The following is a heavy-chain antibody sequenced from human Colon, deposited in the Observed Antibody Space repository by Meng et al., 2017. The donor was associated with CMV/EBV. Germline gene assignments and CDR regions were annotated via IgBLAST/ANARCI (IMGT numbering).Heavy chain of an antibody. V-gene: IGHV3-23*01. CDR2: ISSSGDET. CDR3: AKNLFVPPAIMSVFAPNDY. J-gene: IGHJ4*02. D-gene: IGHD2-2*02. CDR1: GFTFDDYA. Sequence: GESLKISCAASGFTFDDYAMHWVRQAPGKGLEWVSGISSSGDETYYADSVQGRFIVSRDNAKSTLFLQINGLGAEDTAIYYCAKNLFVPPAIMSVFAPNDYWGQGMLVTVSS.